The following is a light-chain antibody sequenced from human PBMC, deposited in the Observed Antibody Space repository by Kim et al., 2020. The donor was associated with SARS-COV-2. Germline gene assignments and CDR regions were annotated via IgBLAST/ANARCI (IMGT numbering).Light chain of an antibody. CDR3: QSGRL. Sequence: ESPGKTVTISCTRSRGRIASNFVQWYQQRPGSAPTAVIYEDNQRPSWVPDRFSGSIDDSSNSASLTISGLKTEDEADYYCQSGRLFGGGTQLTVL. J-gene: IGLJ2*01. CDR1: RGRIASNF. CDR2: EDN. V-gene: IGLV6-57*03.